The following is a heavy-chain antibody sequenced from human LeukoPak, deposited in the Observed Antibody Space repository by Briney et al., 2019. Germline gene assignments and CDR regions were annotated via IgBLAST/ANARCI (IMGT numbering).Heavy chain of an antibody. J-gene: IGHJ4*02. Sequence: PGGSLRLSCAASGFTFSSYAMSWVRQAPGKGLEWVSAISGSGGSTYYADSVKGRFTISRDNSKNTLYLQMNSLRAEDTAVYYCARTHYLRGSLPIDYWGQGTLVTVSS. CDR2: ISGSGGST. CDR1: GFTFSSYA. V-gene: IGHV3-23*01. D-gene: IGHD1-14*01. CDR3: ARTHYLRGSLPIDY.